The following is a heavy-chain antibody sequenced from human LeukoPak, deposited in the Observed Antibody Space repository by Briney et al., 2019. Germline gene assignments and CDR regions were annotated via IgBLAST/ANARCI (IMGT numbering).Heavy chain of an antibody. V-gene: IGHV3-23*01. D-gene: IGHD2-2*01. CDR3: AKDPYIVNSTSQNWFDP. CDR2: ISGSGGST. J-gene: IGHJ5*02. Sequence: GGSLRLSCAASGFTFSSYAMSWVRQAPGKGLEWVSDISGSGGSTYYADSVKGRFTISRDNSKNTLYLQMNSLRAEDTAVYYCAKDPYIVNSTSQNWFDPWGQGTLVTVSS. CDR1: GFTFSSYA.